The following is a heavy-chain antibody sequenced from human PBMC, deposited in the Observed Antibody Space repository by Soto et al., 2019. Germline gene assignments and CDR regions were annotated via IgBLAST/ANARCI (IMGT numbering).Heavy chain of an antibody. CDR3: ARGGDYRFDY. Sequence: QVQLQESGPGLVKPSETLSLTCAVSSVSISTSYWWSWVRQPPGKGLEWIGEVWHSGSTNYTPSLKSRVTMSVDKSKNQFSLKLSSVTAADTAVYYCARGGDYRFDYWGQGTLVTVSS. V-gene: IGHV4-4*02. J-gene: IGHJ4*02. CDR1: SVSISTSYW. D-gene: IGHD4-17*01. CDR2: VWHSGST.